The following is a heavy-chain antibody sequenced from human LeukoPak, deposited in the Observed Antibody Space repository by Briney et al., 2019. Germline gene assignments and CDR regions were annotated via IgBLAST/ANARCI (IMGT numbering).Heavy chain of an antibody. CDR1: GYTFTSYG. CDR3: AREYYAYVWGSYRAYYFDF. CDR2: ISAYNGNT. V-gene: IGHV1-18*01. D-gene: IGHD3-16*02. Sequence: ASVKVSCKASGYTFTSYGYNWVRQAPGQGLEWMGWISAYNGNTNYAQKLQGRVTMTTDTSTSTAYMELRSLRSDDTAVYYCAREYYAYVWGSYRAYYFDFWGQGTLVTVSS. J-gene: IGHJ4*02.